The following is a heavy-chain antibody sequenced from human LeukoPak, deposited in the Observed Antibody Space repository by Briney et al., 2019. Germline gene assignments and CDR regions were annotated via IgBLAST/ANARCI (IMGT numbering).Heavy chain of an antibody. CDR1: GFTFSSYG. D-gene: IGHD2-2*01. CDR3: AKAHSAALIPWRFDP. J-gene: IGHJ5*02. Sequence: GGSLRLSCAASGFTFSSYGMHWVRQAPGKGLEWVAVIWYDGSNKYYADSVKGRFTISRDNSKNTLYLQMNSLRAEDTAVYYCAKAHSAALIPWRFDPWGQGTLVTVSS. CDR2: IWYDGSNK. V-gene: IGHV3-33*06.